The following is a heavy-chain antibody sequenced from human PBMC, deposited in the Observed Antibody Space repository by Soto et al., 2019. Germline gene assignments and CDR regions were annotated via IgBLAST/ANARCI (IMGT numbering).Heavy chain of an antibody. V-gene: IGHV4-61*01. J-gene: IGHJ4*02. CDR2: IYYSGST. CDR1: GGSVSSGSYY. D-gene: IGHD6-19*01. CDR3: ARDFPSSGWLDY. Sequence: PSETLSLTCTVSGGSVSSGSYYWSWIRQPPGKGLEWIGYIYYSGSTNYNPSLKSRVTISVDTSKNQFSLKLSSVTAADTAVYYCARDFPSSGWLDYWGQGTLVTVSS.